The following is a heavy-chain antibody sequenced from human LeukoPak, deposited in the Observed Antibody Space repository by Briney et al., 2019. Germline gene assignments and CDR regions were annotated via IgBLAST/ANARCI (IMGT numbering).Heavy chain of an antibody. V-gene: IGHV3-30*04. CDR3: ARVQGGGYRTADY. CDR1: GFTFSNYI. CDR2: ILENGSNQ. Sequence: GGSLRLSCAASGFTFSNYIMHWVRQAPGKGLDWVAVILENGSNQYYADSVKGRFTISRDDSKNTLFLQMNSLRSEDTAMYYCARVQGGGYRTADYWGQGTLVTVSS. J-gene: IGHJ4*02. D-gene: IGHD6-19*01.